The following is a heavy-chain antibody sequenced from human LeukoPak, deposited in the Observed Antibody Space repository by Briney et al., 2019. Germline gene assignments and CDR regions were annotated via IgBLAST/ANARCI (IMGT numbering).Heavy chain of an antibody. CDR3: ATAGGYYDSSGHHYDGAFGI. V-gene: IGHV3-74*01. J-gene: IGHJ3*02. D-gene: IGHD3-22*01. CDR2: VKGDGSTT. CDR1: GFTLSNYW. Sequence: GGSLRLSCVASGFTLSNYWMHWVRHAPGKGLVWVSRVKGDGSTTTYADSVKGRFAISRDNAKNTLYLQMNSLRAEDTAVYYCATAGGYYDSSGHHYDGAFGIWGQGTMVSVSS.